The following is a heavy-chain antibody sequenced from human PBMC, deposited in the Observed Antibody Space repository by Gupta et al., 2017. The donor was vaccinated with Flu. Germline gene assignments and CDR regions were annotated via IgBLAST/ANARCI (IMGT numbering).Heavy chain of an antibody. CDR2: MSDDGSNQ. J-gene: IGHJ4*02. Sequence: QVQLVKSGGGVVQPGRSLSLPCAASGFTVSYYGMHWVRQAQGKGLEWMEVMSDDGSNQWYADSVRGRFTISRDNAKNTLFLQMNSLRADDTAVYYCAKGGRHNWNYDGDYWGQGTLVAVSS. V-gene: IGHV3-30*18. CDR1: GFTVSYYG. CDR3: AKGGRHNWNYDGDY. D-gene: IGHD1-7*01.